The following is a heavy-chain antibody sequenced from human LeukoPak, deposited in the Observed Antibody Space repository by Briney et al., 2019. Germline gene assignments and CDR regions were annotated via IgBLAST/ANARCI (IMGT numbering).Heavy chain of an antibody. CDR1: GFTFSSYA. J-gene: IGHJ4*02. V-gene: IGHV3-23*01. CDR2: ISGSGGST. CDR3: AKDPARSGLWFGELLSEY. D-gene: IGHD3-10*01. Sequence: GGSLRLSCAASGFTFSSYAMSWVRQAPGKGLEWVSAISGSGGSTYYADSVKGRFTISRDNSKNTLYLQMNSLRAEDTAVYYCAKDPARSGLWFGELLSEYWGQGTLVTVSS.